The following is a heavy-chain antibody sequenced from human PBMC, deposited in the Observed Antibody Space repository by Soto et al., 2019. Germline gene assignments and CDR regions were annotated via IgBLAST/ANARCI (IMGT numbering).Heavy chain of an antibody. CDR3: ARNPDTNYYYGMDV. CDR1: GGTFSSYA. CDR2: IIPIFGTA. V-gene: IGHV1-69*12. Sequence: QVQLVQSGAEVKKPGSSVKVSCKASGGTFSSYAISWVRQAPGQGLEWMGGIIPIFGTANYAQNFQGRVTITADESTSTAFMVLSSLRSEDTAVYYCARNPDTNYYYGMDVWGQGTTVTVSS. J-gene: IGHJ6*02.